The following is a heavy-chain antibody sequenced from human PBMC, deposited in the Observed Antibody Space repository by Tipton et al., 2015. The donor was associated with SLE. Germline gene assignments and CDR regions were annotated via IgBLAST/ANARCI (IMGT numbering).Heavy chain of an antibody. V-gene: IGHV4-59*01. CDR3: ASGGYSSVTDY. J-gene: IGHJ4*02. CDR2: IYYSGST. CDR1: GGSISSYY. D-gene: IGHD6-19*01. Sequence: TLSLTCTVSGGSISSYYWSWIRQPPGKGLEWIGYIYYSGSTNYNPSLKSRVTISVDTSKNQFSLKLSSVTAADTAVYYCASGGYSSVTDYWGQGTLVTVSS.